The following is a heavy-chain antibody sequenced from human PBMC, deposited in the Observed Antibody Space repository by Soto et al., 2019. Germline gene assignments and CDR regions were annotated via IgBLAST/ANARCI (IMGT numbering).Heavy chain of an antibody. CDR2: ISSSSSYI. J-gene: IGHJ4*02. CDR3: ARDLYYYASSGFKY. Sequence: EVQLEESGGGLVKPGGSLRLSCVASGLTINTYSMMWVRQAPGKGLEWVSSISSSSSYIYYADSVKGRFTISRDNAKNSRYLQMHSLRAEDTAVYYCARDLYYYASSGFKYWGQGTLVTVSS. CDR1: GLTINTYS. V-gene: IGHV3-21*01. D-gene: IGHD3-22*01.